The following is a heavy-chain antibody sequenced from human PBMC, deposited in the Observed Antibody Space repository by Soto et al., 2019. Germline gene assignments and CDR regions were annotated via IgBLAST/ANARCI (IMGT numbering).Heavy chain of an antibody. CDR3: AKDPPWTVGPLAMDV. D-gene: IGHD2-2*01. Sequence: GGSLRLSCAASGFTFSSYGMHWARQAPGKGLEWVAVIWYDGSNKYYADSVKGRFTISRDDPKNTLYLDMNSLRVEDTAVYYCAKDPPWTVGPLAMDVWGQGTTVTVSS. V-gene: IGHV3-33*06. J-gene: IGHJ6*02. CDR1: GFTFSSYG. CDR2: IWYDGSNK.